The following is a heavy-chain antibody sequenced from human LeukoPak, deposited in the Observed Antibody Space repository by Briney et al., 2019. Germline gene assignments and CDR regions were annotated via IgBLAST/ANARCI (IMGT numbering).Heavy chain of an antibody. CDR1: GFTFSSYE. V-gene: IGHV3-48*03. D-gene: IGHD3-3*01. J-gene: IGHJ6*02. CDR3: ARGDGGYYYGMDV. CDR2: ISASGGTI. Sequence: GGSLRLSCAASGFTFSSYEMNWVRQAPGKGLEWVSYISASGGTIEYADSVKGRFTISRDNAKNSLYLHLNSLRVEDTAFYYCARGDGGYYYGMDVWGQGTTVTVSS.